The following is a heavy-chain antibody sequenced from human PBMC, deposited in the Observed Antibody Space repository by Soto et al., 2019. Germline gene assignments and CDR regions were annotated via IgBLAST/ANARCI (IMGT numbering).Heavy chain of an antibody. Sequence: SQTLSLTCAISGDTVSNTRAAWNWIRQSPSRGLEWLGRTYYRSKWYYDYAVSVKSRMTINPDTSKNQFSLQLTSLTPGDTAVYFCVRASTRGVAKRFQHWGQGTLVTVSS. D-gene: IGHD3-10*01. V-gene: IGHV6-1*01. CDR3: VRASTRGVAKRFQH. CDR1: GDTVSNTRAA. CDR2: TYYRSKWYY. J-gene: IGHJ1*01.